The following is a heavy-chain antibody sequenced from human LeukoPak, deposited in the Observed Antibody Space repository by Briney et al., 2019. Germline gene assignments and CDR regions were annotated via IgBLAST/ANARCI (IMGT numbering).Heavy chain of an antibody. Sequence: PGGSLRLSCAASGFTFSSYEMNWVRQAPGKGLEWVSYISSSGSTIYYADSVKGRFTISRDNAKNSLYLQMNSLRAEDTAVYYCARDRDYVWGSYRYDYWGQGTLVTVSS. D-gene: IGHD3-16*02. CDR3: ARDRDYVWGSYRYDY. J-gene: IGHJ4*02. CDR1: GFTFSSYE. V-gene: IGHV3-48*03. CDR2: ISSSGSTI.